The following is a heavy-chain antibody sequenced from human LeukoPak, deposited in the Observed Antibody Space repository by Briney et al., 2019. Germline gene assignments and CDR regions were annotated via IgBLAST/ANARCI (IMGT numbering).Heavy chain of an antibody. Sequence: PGWALRLSCSASGWTFGRLVMHWVRQAPGKGLACVSAISSNGGSTFYADSVKGRFAISRDNFKNTLSVQMSSLRAADTAVYYCARASDPWPQLTWGQGTLVTVSS. D-gene: IGHD5-24*01. CDR2: ISSNGGST. J-gene: IGHJ5*02. CDR3: ARASDPWPQLT. V-gene: IGHV3-64*05. CDR1: GWTFGRLV.